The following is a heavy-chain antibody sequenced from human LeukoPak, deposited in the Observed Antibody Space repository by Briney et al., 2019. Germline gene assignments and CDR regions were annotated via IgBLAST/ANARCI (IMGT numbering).Heavy chain of an antibody. V-gene: IGHV4-39*07. CDR1: GGSISSSSYY. Sequence: PSETLSLTCTVSGGSISSSSYYWGWIRQPPGKGLEWIGSIYYSGSTYYNPSLKSRVTISVDTSKNQFSLKLSSVTAADTAVYYCARVAASSSWYRGSDWFDPWGQGTLVTVSS. J-gene: IGHJ5*02. D-gene: IGHD6-13*01. CDR3: ARVAASSSWYRGSDWFDP. CDR2: IYYSGST.